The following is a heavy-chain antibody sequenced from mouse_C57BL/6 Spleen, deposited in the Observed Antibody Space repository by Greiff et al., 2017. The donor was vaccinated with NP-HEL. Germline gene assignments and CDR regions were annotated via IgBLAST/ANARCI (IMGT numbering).Heavy chain of an antibody. CDR3: ARGGNYKDYYAMDY. CDR1: GYTFTSYW. V-gene: IGHV1-64*01. J-gene: IGHJ4*01. D-gene: IGHD2-1*01. Sequence: QVQLQQPGAELVKPGASVKLSCKASGYTFTSYWMHWVKQRPGQGLEWIGMIHPNSGSTNYNETFKSKATLTVDKSSSTAYMQLSSLTSEDSAVYYGARGGNYKDYYAMDYWGQGTSVTVSS. CDR2: IHPNSGST.